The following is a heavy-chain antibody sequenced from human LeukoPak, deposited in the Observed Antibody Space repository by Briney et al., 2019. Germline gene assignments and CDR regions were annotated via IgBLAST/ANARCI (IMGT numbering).Heavy chain of an antibody. D-gene: IGHD6-19*01. J-gene: IGHJ5*02. Sequence: GGSLRVSCAASGFTFSSYAMSWVRQAPGKGLEWVSAISGSGGSTFYADSVKGRFTISRDNSKNTLYLQMNSLRAEDTAVYYCAKDGHSSGWYPGWFDPWGQGTLVTVSS. V-gene: IGHV3-23*01. CDR2: ISGSGGST. CDR1: GFTFSSYA. CDR3: AKDGHSSGWYPGWFDP.